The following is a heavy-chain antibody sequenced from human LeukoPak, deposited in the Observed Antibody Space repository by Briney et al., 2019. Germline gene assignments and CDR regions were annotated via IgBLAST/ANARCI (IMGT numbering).Heavy chain of an antibody. V-gene: IGHV3-30*04. CDR3: AKGGRLWGANYYGMDV. CDR2: ISYDGSNK. CDR1: GFTFSSYA. Sequence: GESLRLSCAASGFTFSSYAMHWVRQAPGKGLEWVAVISYDGSNKYYADSVKGRFTISRDNSKNTLYLQMNSLRAEDTAVYYCAKGGRLWGANYYGMDVWGQGTTVTVSS. J-gene: IGHJ6*02. D-gene: IGHD5-18*01.